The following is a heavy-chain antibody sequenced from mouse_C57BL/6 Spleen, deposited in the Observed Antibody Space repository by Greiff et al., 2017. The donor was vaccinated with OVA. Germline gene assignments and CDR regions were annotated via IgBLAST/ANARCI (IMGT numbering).Heavy chain of an antibody. CDR1: GYTFTDYY. CDR3: ARRRYYYGFDY. V-gene: IGHV1-77*01. J-gene: IGHJ2*01. CDR2: IGPGSGST. Sequence: QVQLQQSGAELVKPGASVKISCKASGYTFTDYYINWVKQRPGQGLEWIGRIGPGSGSTYYKEKFKGKATLTADKSSSTAYMQLSSLTSEDSAVYFCARRRYYYGFDYWGQDTTLTVSS. D-gene: IGHD1-1*01.